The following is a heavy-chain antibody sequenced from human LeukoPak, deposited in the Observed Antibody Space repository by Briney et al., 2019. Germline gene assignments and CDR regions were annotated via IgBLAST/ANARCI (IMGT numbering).Heavy chain of an antibody. D-gene: IGHD3-16*01. Sequence: PSETLSLTCTVSGGSINSYYWSWIRQPPGRGREWIGDTYYSGSTIYNPSLKSRVTISVDTSKNQFSLNLRSVTAADTAVYYCARIDYATFDCWGPGTLVTVSS. CDR3: ARIDYATFDC. J-gene: IGHJ4*02. CDR1: GGSINSYY. CDR2: TYYSGST. V-gene: IGHV4-59*01.